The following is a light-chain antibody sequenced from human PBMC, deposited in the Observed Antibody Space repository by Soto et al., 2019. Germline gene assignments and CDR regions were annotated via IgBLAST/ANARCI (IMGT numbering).Light chain of an antibody. CDR3: QKYNSAPWT. Sequence: DIQMTQAPSSLSTSVGDRVTITCRASQGISNYLAWYQQKPGKVPKLMIYAASTLQSGVPARFSGSVSGTDFNLTISRLQPEDVATYYCQKYNSAPWTCGQGTKVAIK. J-gene: IGKJ1*01. CDR1: QGISNY. V-gene: IGKV1-27*01. CDR2: AAS.